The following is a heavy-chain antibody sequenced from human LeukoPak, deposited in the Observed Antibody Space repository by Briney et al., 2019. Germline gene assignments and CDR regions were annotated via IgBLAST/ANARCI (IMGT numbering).Heavy chain of an antibody. CDR2: ISAYNGNT. V-gene: IGHV1-18*01. Sequence: ASVKVSCKASGYTFTSYGISWVRQAPGQGLEWMGWISAYNGNTNYAQKFQGRVTMTRDKSIRTAYMELSRLTSDDTAVYYCARAGDIVYYYMDVWGKGTTVTISS. J-gene: IGHJ6*03. CDR1: GYTFTSYG. D-gene: IGHD2-15*01. CDR3: ARAGDIVYYYMDV.